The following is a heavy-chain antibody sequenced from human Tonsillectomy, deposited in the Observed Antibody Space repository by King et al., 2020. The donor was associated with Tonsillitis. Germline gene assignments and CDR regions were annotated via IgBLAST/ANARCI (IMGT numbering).Heavy chain of an antibody. J-gene: IGHJ1*01. V-gene: IGHV3-30*04. Sequence: VQLVESGGGVVQPGRSLRLSCAASGFTFSTYALHWIRQTPGKGLEWVAIISYDGRNKYFADSVKGRFTISRDNSKNTLYRQMNSLRAEDTAVYYCARDPGVVLRYFDGFPDDWGQGSLVTVSA. CDR3: ARDPGVVLRYFDGFPDD. D-gene: IGHD3-9*01. CDR2: ISYDGRNK. CDR1: GFTFSTYA.